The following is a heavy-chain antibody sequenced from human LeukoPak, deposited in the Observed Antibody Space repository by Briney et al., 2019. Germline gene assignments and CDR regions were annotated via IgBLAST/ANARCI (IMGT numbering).Heavy chain of an antibody. CDR3: ARVYGSGSYEYNWFDP. CDR1: GGSISSYY. V-gene: IGHV4-59*01. CDR2: IYYSGST. D-gene: IGHD3-10*01. J-gene: IGHJ5*02. Sequence: SETLSLTCTVSGGSISSYYWSWIRQPPGKGLEWIGYIYYSGSTNYNPSLKSRVTISVDTSKNQFSLKLSSVTAADTAVYYCARVYGSGSYEYNWFDPWGQGTLVTVSS.